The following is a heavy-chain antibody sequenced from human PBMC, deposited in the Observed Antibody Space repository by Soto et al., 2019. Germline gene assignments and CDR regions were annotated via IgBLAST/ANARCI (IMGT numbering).Heavy chain of an antibody. Sequence: PGESLKISCKGSGYSFTSYWIGWVRQMPGKGLELMGIIYPGDSDTRYSPSFQGQVTISADKSISTAYLQWSSLKASDTAMYCCARPRSSSRNYYGMDVWGQGTTVTVSS. CDR1: GYSFTSYW. D-gene: IGHD6-13*01. V-gene: IGHV5-51*01. CDR2: IYPGDSDT. J-gene: IGHJ6*02. CDR3: ARPRSSSRNYYGMDV.